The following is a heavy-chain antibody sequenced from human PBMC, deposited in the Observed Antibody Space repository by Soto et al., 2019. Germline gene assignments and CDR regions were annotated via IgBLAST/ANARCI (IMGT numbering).Heavy chain of an antibody. J-gene: IGHJ3*02. Sequence: ASVKVSCKASGYTFPSCYMHWVGRAPAQGREWMGIINPSGGSTSDAQKVPGRVTMTRDTSTSTVYMELSSLRAEDTAVYYCATEPAEAPGPLDAFDIWRQGTMVIGS. CDR2: INPSGGST. CDR1: GYTFPSCY. CDR3: ATEPAEAPGPLDAFDI. V-gene: IGHV1-46*01.